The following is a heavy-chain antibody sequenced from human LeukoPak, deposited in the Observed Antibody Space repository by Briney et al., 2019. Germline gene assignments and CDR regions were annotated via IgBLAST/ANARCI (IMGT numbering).Heavy chain of an antibody. V-gene: IGHV1-2*02. CDR1: GYTFTGYY. J-gene: IGHJ4*02. CDR3: TRRHLGYCSGGSCYGHFDY. CDR2: INPNSGGT. Sequence: ASVKVSCKASGYTFTGYYMHWVRQAPGQGLEWMGWINPNSGGTNYAQKFQGRVTMTRDTSISTAYMELSSLRSEDTAVYYCTRRHLGYCSGGSCYGHFDYWGQGTLVTVSS. D-gene: IGHD2-15*01.